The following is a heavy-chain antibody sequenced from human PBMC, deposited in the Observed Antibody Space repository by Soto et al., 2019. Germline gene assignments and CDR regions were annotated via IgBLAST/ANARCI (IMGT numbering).Heavy chain of an antibody. Sequence: SETLSLTCAVYGGSFSGYYWSWIRQPPGKGLEWIGEINHSGSTNYNPSLKSRVTISVDTSKNQFSLKLSSVTAADTAVYYCASASITIFGVVIPFDYWGQGTLVTVS. CDR3: ASASITIFGVVIPFDY. D-gene: IGHD3-3*01. J-gene: IGHJ4*02. CDR1: GGSFSGYY. CDR2: INHSGST. V-gene: IGHV4-34*01.